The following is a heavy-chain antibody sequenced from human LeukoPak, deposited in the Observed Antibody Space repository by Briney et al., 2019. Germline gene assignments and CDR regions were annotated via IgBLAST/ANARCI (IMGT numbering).Heavy chain of an antibody. D-gene: IGHD5-18*01. CDR1: GGSISSSSYY. Sequence: QPSETLSLTCTVSGGSISSSSYYWGWIRQPPGKGLEWIGEINHSGSTNYNPSLKSRVTISVDTSKNQFSLKLSSVTAADTAVYYCAGDTYGYLYFDYWGQGTLVTVSS. CDR3: AGDTYGYLYFDY. V-gene: IGHV4-39*07. J-gene: IGHJ4*02. CDR2: INHSGST.